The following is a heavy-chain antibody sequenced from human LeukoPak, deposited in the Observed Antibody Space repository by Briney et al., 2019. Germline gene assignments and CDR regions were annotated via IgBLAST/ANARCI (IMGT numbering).Heavy chain of an antibody. V-gene: IGHV2-5*02. CDR1: GFSLSTSGVG. J-gene: IGHJ6*03. D-gene: IGHD3-10*01. Sequence: ESGPTLVKPTQTLTLTCTFSGFSLSTSGVGVGWIRQPPGKALEWLALIYWDDDKRYSPSLKSRLTITKDTSKNQVVLTMTNMDPVDTATYYCAHTLYYYGSGRYYMDVRGKGTTVTVSS. CDR2: IYWDDDK. CDR3: AHTLYYYGSGRYYMDV.